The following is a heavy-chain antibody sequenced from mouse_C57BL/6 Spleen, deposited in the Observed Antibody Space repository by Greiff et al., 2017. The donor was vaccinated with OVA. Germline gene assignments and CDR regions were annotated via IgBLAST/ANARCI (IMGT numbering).Heavy chain of an antibody. CDR1: GFTFSDYY. CDR2: INYDGSST. CDR3: ARDLIFDYYGSSYWYFDV. Sequence: EVQRVESEGGLVQPGSSMKLSCTASGFTFSDYYMAWVRQVPEKGLEWVANINYDGSSTYYLDSLKSRFIISRDNAKNILYLQMSSLKSEDTATYYCARDLIFDYYGSSYWYFDVWGTGTTVTVSS. D-gene: IGHD1-1*01. J-gene: IGHJ1*03. V-gene: IGHV5-16*01.